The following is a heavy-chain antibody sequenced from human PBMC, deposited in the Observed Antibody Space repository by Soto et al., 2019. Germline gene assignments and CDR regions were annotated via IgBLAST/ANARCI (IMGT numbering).Heavy chain of an antibody. V-gene: IGHV1-2*04. Sequence: ASVKVSCKASGYTFTGYYMHWVRQAPGQGLEWMGWINPNSGGTNYAQKFQGWVTMTRDTSISTAYMELSRLRSDDTAVYYCARGRGSSWKYYYYYYGMDVWGQGTTVTVS. CDR3: ARGRGSSWKYYYYYYGMDV. CDR1: GYTFTGYY. CDR2: INPNSGGT. D-gene: IGHD6-13*01. J-gene: IGHJ6*02.